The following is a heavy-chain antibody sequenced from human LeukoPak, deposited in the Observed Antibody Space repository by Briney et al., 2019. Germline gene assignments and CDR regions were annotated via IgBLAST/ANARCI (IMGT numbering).Heavy chain of an antibody. D-gene: IGHD5-12*01. CDR2: IIPIFGTA. Sequence: SVKVSCKASGGTFSSYAISWVRQAPGQGLEWMGGIIPIFGTANYAQKFQGRVTITADKSTSTAYMELSSLRSEDTAVYYCASRGSSGYDFGWGQGTLVTVSS. CDR1: GGTFSSYA. J-gene: IGHJ4*02. CDR3: ASRGSSGYDFG. V-gene: IGHV1-69*06.